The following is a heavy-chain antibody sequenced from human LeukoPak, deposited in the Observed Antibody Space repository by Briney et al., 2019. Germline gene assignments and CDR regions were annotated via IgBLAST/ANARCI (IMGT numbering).Heavy chain of an antibody. CDR3: ARGSSAPLSYYYMDV. Sequence: ASVKVSCKASGYTFTSYDINWVRQATGQGLEWMGWMNPNSGNTGYAQKFQGRVTMTRNTFISTAYMELSSLRSEDTAVYYCARGSSAPLSYYYMDVWGKGTTVTVSS. V-gene: IGHV1-8*01. CDR2: MNPNSGNT. CDR1: GYTFTSYD. J-gene: IGHJ6*03. D-gene: IGHD6-6*01.